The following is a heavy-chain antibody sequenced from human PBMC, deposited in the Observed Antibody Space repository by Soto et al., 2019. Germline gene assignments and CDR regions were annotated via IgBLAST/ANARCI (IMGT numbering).Heavy chain of an antibody. J-gene: IGHJ4*02. V-gene: IGHV4-31*03. CDR1: GGSISSGGYY. CDR2: IYYSGST. CDR3: ARAGARIAVAGSILYFDY. D-gene: IGHD6-19*01. Sequence: QVQLQESGPGLVKPSQTLSLTCTVSGGSISSGGYYWSWIRQHPGKGLEWIGYIYYSGSTYYNPSLTSRVTISVDTSKNQLPLKLSSVTAADTAVYYCARAGARIAVAGSILYFDYWGQGTLVTDSS.